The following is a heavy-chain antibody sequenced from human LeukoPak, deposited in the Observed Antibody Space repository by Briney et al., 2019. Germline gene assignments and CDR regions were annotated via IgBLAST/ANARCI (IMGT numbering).Heavy chain of an antibody. Sequence: SVKVSCKASGGTFSSYAISWVRQAPGQGLEWMGGIIPIFGTANYAQKFQGRVTITADESTSTAYMELSSLRSEDTAVYYCARDPATTYYDILAGYSPVPDWFNPWGQGTLVTVSS. CDR1: GGTFSSYA. D-gene: IGHD3-9*01. V-gene: IGHV1-69*13. CDR2: IIPIFGTA. CDR3: ARDPATTYYDILAGYSPVPDWFNP. J-gene: IGHJ5*02.